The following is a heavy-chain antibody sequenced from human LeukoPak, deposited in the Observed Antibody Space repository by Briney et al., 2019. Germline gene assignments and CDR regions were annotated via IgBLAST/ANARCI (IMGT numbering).Heavy chain of an antibody. CDR2: ISGDGGRT. Sequence: GGSLRLSCAASGSTFNNFAMNWVRQTPGKGLEWVSAISGDGGRTHYADSVKGRFTISRDISKNTLYLQVNNLRAEDTAVYYCARGPDSNWSGLDFWGQGTLLTVSS. CDR1: GSTFNNFA. D-gene: IGHD6-6*01. CDR3: ARGPDSNWSGLDF. V-gene: IGHV3-23*01. J-gene: IGHJ4*02.